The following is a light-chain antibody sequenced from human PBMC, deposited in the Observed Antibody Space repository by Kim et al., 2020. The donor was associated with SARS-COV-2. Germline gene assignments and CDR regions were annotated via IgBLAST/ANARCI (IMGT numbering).Light chain of an antibody. CDR3: QQYDSSPHT. V-gene: IGKV3-20*01. Sequence: LSSGERATLSCRASKYVRGSSLAWYQQRPGQAPRLLIYDASSRATGIPDRFSGSGSGTDFTLTISSLEPEDFALYYCQQYDSSPHTFGQGTKLEI. J-gene: IGKJ2*01. CDR1: KYVRGSS. CDR2: DAS.